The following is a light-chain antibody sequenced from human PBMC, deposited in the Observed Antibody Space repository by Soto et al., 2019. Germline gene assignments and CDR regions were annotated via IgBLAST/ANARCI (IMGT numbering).Light chain of an antibody. CDR1: SDDIGANNY. J-gene: IGLJ2*01. V-gene: IGLV2-14*01. CDR3: TSYTRASPLV. CDR2: EAA. Sequence: QSALTQPASVSGSPGQSITISCTGTSDDIGANNYVSWYQHHPGKAPKILIYEAANRPSGISHRFSGSKSGNTASLTISGLQAEDEADYFCTSYTRASPLVFGGGTKVTVL.